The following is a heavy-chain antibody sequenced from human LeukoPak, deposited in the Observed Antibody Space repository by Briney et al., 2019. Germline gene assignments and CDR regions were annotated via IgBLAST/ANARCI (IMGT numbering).Heavy chain of an antibody. CDR1: GYTFTDYY. CDR2: INPNSGGT. J-gene: IGHJ4*02. Sequence: ASVKVSCKASGYTFTDYYIHWVRQAPGQGPDWMGRINPNSGGTDSAQKFQGRVTMTRDTSITTAYMELSRLTSDDTAVYYCARVAYGNNATPFDHWGQGTLVIVSS. CDR3: ARVAYGNNATPFDH. V-gene: IGHV1-2*06. D-gene: IGHD4-11*01.